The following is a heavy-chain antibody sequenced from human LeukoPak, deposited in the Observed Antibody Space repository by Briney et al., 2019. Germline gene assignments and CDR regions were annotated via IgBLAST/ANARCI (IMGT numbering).Heavy chain of an antibody. Sequence: GGSLRLSCAASGFTFSSYAMHWVRQAPGKGLEWVAVISYDGSNKYYADSVKGRFTISRDSSKNTLYLQMNSLRAEDTAVYYCARDRAPPYSSSWYGGNDYWGQGTLVTVSS. J-gene: IGHJ4*02. V-gene: IGHV3-30-3*01. CDR1: GFTFSSYA. D-gene: IGHD6-13*01. CDR3: ARDRAPPYSSSWYGGNDY. CDR2: ISYDGSNK.